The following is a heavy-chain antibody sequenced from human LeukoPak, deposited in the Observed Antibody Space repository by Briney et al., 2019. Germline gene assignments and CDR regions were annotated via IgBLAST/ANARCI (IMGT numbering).Heavy chain of an antibody. CDR3: AADSKTAESWFDP. D-gene: IGHD6-19*01. CDR1: GFTFTSSA. V-gene: IGHV1-58*01. Sequence: SVKVSCKASGFTFTSSAVQWVRQARGQRLEWIGWIVVGSGNTNYAQKFQERVTITRDMSTSTAYMELSSLRSEDTAVYYCAADSKTAESWFDPWGQGTLVTVSS. CDR2: IVVGSGNT. J-gene: IGHJ5*02.